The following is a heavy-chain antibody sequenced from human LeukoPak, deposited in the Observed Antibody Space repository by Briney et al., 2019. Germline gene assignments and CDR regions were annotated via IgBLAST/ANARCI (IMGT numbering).Heavy chain of an antibody. CDR3: ARVTRVNYYGLGSYNF. CDR1: GYTFTAYY. CDR2: INPDSGST. V-gene: IGHV1-2*02. D-gene: IGHD3-10*01. J-gene: IGHJ4*02. Sequence: ASVKVSCEPSGYTFTAYYIHWVRQAPGQGLEWMGWINPDSGSTNYAQKFQGRVTMTRDTSVSTAYMELSRLRSDDTAVYYCARVTRVNYYGLGSYNFWGQGTLVTVSS.